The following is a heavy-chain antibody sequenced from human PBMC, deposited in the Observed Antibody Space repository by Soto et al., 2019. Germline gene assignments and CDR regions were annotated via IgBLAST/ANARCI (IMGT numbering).Heavy chain of an antibody. CDR3: AKDKSTVTTSPSFDY. CDR2: ISYDGSNK. Sequence: GGSLRLSCAACGFTFSSYGMDWVRQAPGKGLEWVAVISYDGSNKYYADSVKGRFTISRDNSKNTLYLQMNSLRAEDTAVYYCAKDKSTVTTSPSFDYWGQGTLVTVSS. CDR1: GFTFSSYG. J-gene: IGHJ4*02. V-gene: IGHV3-30*18. D-gene: IGHD4-17*01.